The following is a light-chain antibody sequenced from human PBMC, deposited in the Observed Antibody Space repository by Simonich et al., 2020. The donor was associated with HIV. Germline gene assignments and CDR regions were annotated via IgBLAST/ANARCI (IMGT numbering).Light chain of an antibody. CDR2: DVS. J-gene: IGLJ3*02. CDR3: SSSTSSSTLG. V-gene: IGLV2-14*01. Sequence: QSALTQPASVSGPPGQSLTISCPGTSRDVGDYNSVSWYQQHPGKAPKLMIYDVSKRPSGVSNRFSGSKSGNTASLTISGLQAEDEADYYCSSSTSSSTLGFGGGTKVTVL. CDR1: SRDVGDYNS.